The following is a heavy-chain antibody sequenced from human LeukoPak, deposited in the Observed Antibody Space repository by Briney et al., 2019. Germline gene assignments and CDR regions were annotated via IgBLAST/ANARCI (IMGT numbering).Heavy chain of an antibody. D-gene: IGHD1-20*01. CDR1: GGSISSYY. Sequence: SETLSLTCTVSGGSISSYYWSWIRQPPGKGLEWIGYIYYSGSTNYNPSLKSRVTISVDTSKNQFSLKLSSVTAADTAVYYCARGKAITGTTGPRFDIWGQGTMVTVSS. CDR2: IYYSGST. CDR3: ARGKAITGTTGPRFDI. V-gene: IGHV4-59*01. J-gene: IGHJ3*02.